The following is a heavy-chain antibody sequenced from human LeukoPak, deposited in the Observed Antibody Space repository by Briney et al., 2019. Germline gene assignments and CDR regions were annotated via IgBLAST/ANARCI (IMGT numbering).Heavy chain of an antibody. J-gene: IGHJ4*02. CDR1: GGSISSYY. V-gene: IGHV4-59*01. Sequence: SETLSLTCTVSGGSISSYYWSWIRQPPGKGLEWIGYIYYSGSTNYNPSLKSRVTISVDTSKNQFSLKLSSVTAADTAVYHCARARYSSGWCDYWGQGTLVTVSS. CDR3: ARARYSSGWCDY. CDR2: IYYSGST. D-gene: IGHD6-19*01.